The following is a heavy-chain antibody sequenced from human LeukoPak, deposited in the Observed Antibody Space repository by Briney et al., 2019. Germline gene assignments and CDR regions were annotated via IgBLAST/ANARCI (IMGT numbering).Heavy chain of an antibody. Sequence: SGTLSLTCAVSGGSISSSNWWSWVRQPPGKGLEWIGEIYHSGSTNYNPSLKSRVTISVDKSKNQFSLKLSSVTAADTAVYYCAREPGSNVEYAFDIWGQGTMVTVSS. CDR3: AREPGSNVEYAFDI. J-gene: IGHJ3*02. CDR2: IYHSGST. CDR1: GGSISSSNW. V-gene: IGHV4-4*02.